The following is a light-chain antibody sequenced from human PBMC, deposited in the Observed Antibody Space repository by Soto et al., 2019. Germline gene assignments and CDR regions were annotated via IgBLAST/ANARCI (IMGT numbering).Light chain of an antibody. V-gene: IGLV3-21*04. CDR1: NIGSKS. CDR2: YDR. J-gene: IGLJ2*01. Sequence: SYELTQPPSVSVAPGKTARLTCGGNNIGSKSVHWYQQKPGQAPVLVIYYDRDRPSGIPERFSGSNSGNTATLTISRGEVGDEADYYCQVWDSSSVVFGGGTNVTVL. CDR3: QVWDSSSVV.